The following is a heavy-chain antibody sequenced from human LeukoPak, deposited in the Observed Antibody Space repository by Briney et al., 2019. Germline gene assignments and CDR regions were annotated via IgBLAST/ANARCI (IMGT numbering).Heavy chain of an antibody. CDR2: IYHSGTT. Sequence: SQTLSLTCVVSGGSISSGGYYWTWVRQHPGKGLEWIGYIYHSGTTSYNPSLKGRITISVDTSKNQFSLKLSSVTAADSAVYFCTRRVAVTGTPKAYFDYWGQGILVTVSS. CDR1: GGSISSGGYY. J-gene: IGHJ4*02. V-gene: IGHV4-31*11. CDR3: TRRVAVTGTPKAYFDY. D-gene: IGHD6-19*01.